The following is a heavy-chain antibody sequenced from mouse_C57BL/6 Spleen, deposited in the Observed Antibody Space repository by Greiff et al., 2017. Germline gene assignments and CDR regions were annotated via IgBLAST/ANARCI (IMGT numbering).Heavy chain of an antibody. CDR2: IHPNSGST. V-gene: IGHV1-64*01. J-gene: IGHJ2*01. CDR1: GYTFTSYW. Sequence: QVQLQQPGAELVKPGASVKLSCKASGYTFTSYWMHWVKQRPGQGLEWIGMIHPNSGSTNYNEKFKSKATLTVDKSSSTAYMQLSSLTSEDAAVYYCARCGLYYCDYGGQGTTLTVSS. CDR3: ARCGLYYCDY.